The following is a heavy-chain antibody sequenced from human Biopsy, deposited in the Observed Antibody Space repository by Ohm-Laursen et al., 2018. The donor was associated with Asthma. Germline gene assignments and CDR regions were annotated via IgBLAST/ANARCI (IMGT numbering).Heavy chain of an antibody. J-gene: IGHJ6*02. CDR2: SDHRGNT. CDR1: GLSSSGYY. CDR3: ARGPEWSGLDI. Sequence: SETLSLTCSMYGLSSSGYYWTWIRQPPGKGLEWIGESDHRGNTNTNPTLKSRVTISKDKSANEFSLKMRSVTAADTAIYYCARGPEWSGLDIWGQGTTVTVSS. D-gene: IGHD3-3*01. V-gene: IGHV4-34*01.